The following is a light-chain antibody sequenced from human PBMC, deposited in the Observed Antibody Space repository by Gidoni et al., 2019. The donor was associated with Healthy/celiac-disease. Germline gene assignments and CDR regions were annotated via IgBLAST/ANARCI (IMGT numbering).Light chain of an antibody. V-gene: IGKV3-11*01. Sequence: PATLSLSPGERATLSCRASQSVSSYLAWYQQKPGQAPRLLIYDASNRATGIPARFSGSGSGTDFTLTISSLEPEDFAVYYCQQRSNWPWTFXQXTKLXIK. J-gene: IGKJ2*02. CDR1: QSVSSY. CDR3: QQRSNWPWT. CDR2: DAS.